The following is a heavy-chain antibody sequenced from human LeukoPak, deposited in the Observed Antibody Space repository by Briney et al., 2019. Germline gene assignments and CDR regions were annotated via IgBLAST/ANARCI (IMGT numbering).Heavy chain of an antibody. Sequence: SQTLSLTCAISGDSVSSNSAAWNWIRQAPARGLEWLGRTYDRSKWYNDYAVSVKSRITINPDTSKNQFSLQLNSVTPEDTAVYYCARGDCSSTSCYSANWFDPWGQGTLVTVSS. CDR1: GDSVSSNSAA. CDR3: ARGDCSSTSCYSANWFDP. D-gene: IGHD2-2*02. CDR2: TYDRSKWYN. V-gene: IGHV6-1*01. J-gene: IGHJ5*02.